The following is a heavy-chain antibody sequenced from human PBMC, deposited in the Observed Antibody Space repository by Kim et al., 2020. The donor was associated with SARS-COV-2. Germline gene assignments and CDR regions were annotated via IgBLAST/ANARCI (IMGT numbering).Heavy chain of an antibody. J-gene: IGHJ6*03. CDR3: ATKVGATGYYYYYMDV. CDR2: ISYDGSNK. CDR1: GFTFSSYG. D-gene: IGHD1-26*01. V-gene: IGHV3-30*03. Sequence: GGSLRLSCAASGFTFSSYGMHWVRQAPGKGLEWVAVISYDGSNKYYADSVKGRFTISRDNSKNTLYLQMNSLRAEDTAVYYCATKVGATGYYYYYMDVWGKGTTVTVSS.